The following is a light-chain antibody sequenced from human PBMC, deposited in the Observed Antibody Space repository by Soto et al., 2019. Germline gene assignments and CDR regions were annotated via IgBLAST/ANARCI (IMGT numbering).Light chain of an antibody. V-gene: IGLV2-14*01. CDR1: TSDVGGYSY. J-gene: IGLJ1*01. CDR2: EVS. CDR3: LSKTSSISYV. Sequence: QSALTQPASVSGSPGQSITISCTGTTSDVGGYSYVSWYQQHPGKVPKLLIHEVSNRPSGVSNRFSGSKSGNTASLTISGLQAEDEADYYCLSKTSSISYVFGTGTKLTVL.